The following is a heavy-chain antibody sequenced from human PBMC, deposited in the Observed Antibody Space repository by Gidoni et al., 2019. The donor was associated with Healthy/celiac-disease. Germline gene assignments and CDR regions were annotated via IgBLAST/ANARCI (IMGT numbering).Heavy chain of an antibody. Sequence: QLQLQESGPGLVKPSETLSLTCTVSGGSISSSSYYWGWIRQPPGKGLEWIGSIYYSGSTYSNPSLKSRVTISVDTSKNQFSLKLSSVTAADTAVYYCARAGSPYYYGMDVWGQGTTVTVSS. CDR3: ARAGSPYYYGMDV. V-gene: IGHV4-39*07. CDR1: GGSISSSSYY. D-gene: IGHD7-27*01. CDR2: IYYSGST. J-gene: IGHJ6*02.